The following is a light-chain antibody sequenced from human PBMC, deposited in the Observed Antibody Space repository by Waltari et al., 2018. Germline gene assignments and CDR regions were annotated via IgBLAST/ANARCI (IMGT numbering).Light chain of an antibody. CDR3: TSYTGSSTRYV. CDR2: DVS. Sequence: QSALTQPASVSGSPGQSITISCTGTSSDVGLYDYVSWYQHHPGKAPKLVIYDVSYRPPGISTRFSASKSGNTASLTISGLQAEDEADYYCTSYTGSSTRYVFGTGTNVTVL. V-gene: IGLV2-14*01. CDR1: SSDVGLYDY. J-gene: IGLJ1*01.